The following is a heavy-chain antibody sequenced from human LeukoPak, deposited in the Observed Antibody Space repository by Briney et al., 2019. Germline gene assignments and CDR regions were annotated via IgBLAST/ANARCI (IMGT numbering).Heavy chain of an antibody. J-gene: IGHJ3*02. D-gene: IGHD5-12*01. CDR2: INTNTGNP. CDR3: ASRKYSGYDLGAFDI. V-gene: IGHV7-4-1*02. CDR1: GYIFTSSG. Sequence: ASVKVSCKASGYIFTSSGISWVRQAPGQGLEWMGWINTNTGNPTYAQGFTGRFVFSLDTSVSTAYLQISSLKAEDTAVYYCASRKYSGYDLGAFDIWGQGTMVTVSS.